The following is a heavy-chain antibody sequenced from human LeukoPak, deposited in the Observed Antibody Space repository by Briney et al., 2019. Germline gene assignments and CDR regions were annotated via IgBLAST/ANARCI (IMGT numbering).Heavy chain of an antibody. Sequence: PGGSLRLSCAASGFTFSDYYMSWIRQAPGKGLEWVSYFSSSGSTIYYADSVKGRFTISRDNAKNSLYLQMNSLRAEDTAVYYCARDGRTLGGSYYYYGMDVWGQGTTVTVSS. CDR3: ARDGRTLGGSYYYYGMDV. J-gene: IGHJ6*02. CDR1: GFTFSDYY. CDR2: FSSSGSTI. V-gene: IGHV3-11*01. D-gene: IGHD2-15*01.